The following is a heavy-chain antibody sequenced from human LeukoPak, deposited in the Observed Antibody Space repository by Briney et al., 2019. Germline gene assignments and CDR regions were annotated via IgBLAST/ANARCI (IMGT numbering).Heavy chain of an antibody. Sequence: SETLSLTCTVSGGSISSSSYYWGWIRQPPGKGLEWIGSIYYSGSTYYNPSLKSRVTISVGTSKNQFSLKLSSMTVADTAVYYCARHKTARFLEWLSIGGIDYWGQGTLVTVSS. D-gene: IGHD3-3*01. CDR2: IYYSGST. CDR3: ARHKTARFLEWLSIGGIDY. J-gene: IGHJ4*02. CDR1: GGSISSSSYY. V-gene: IGHV4-39*01.